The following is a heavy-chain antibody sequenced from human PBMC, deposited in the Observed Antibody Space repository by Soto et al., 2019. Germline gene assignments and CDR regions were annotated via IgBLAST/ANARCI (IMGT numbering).Heavy chain of an antibody. CDR2: IIPLFGTP. J-gene: IGHJ4*02. Sequence: QVQLVQSGAEVKKPGSSVKVSCKASGGTFSNYAINWVRQAPGQGLEWMGGIIPLFGTPNYAQKFQGRVTFTAHKSTSTAYREVRSLRSDDTAVYYCARGWETVRTTTPFAYWGQGTLVTVSS. CDR1: GGTFSNYA. D-gene: IGHD1-26*01. CDR3: ARGWETVRTTTPFAY. V-gene: IGHV1-69*06.